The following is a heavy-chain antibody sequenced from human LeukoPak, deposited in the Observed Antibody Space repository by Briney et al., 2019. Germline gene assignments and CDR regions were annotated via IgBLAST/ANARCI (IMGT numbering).Heavy chain of an antibody. V-gene: IGHV1-69*13. Sequence: SVKVSCKASGGTFSSYAISWVRQAPGQGLEWMGGIIPIFGTANYAQKFQGRVTITADESTSTAYMDLSSLTSEDTAVYYCATDPNPYSSTSGYFDFWGQGTLVTVSS. J-gene: IGHJ4*02. D-gene: IGHD6-13*01. CDR3: ATDPNPYSSTSGYFDF. CDR1: GGTFSSYA. CDR2: IIPIFGTA.